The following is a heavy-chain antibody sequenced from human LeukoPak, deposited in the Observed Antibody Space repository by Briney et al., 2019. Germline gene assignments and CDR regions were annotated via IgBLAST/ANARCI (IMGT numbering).Heavy chain of an antibody. Sequence: GGPLRLSCAASGFTFSSYWMSWVRQAPGKGLEWVANIKQDGSEKYYVDSVKGRFTISRDYAKNSLYLQMNSLRAEDTAVYYCGRVSESLVNGGVSWSFDNWGQGTLVTVSS. CDR2: IKQDGSEK. J-gene: IGHJ4*02. CDR3: GRVSESLVNGGVSWSFDN. D-gene: IGHD2-15*01. CDR1: GFTFSSYW. V-gene: IGHV3-7*03.